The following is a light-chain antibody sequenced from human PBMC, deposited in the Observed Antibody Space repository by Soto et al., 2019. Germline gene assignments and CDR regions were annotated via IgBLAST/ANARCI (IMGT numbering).Light chain of an antibody. CDR3: SSYAGSNNLV. CDR2: EVS. V-gene: IGLV2-8*01. J-gene: IGLJ2*01. Sequence: QSALTQPPSASGSPGQSVTNSCTGTSSDVGGYNYVSWYQQHPGKAPKLMIYEVSKRPSGVPDRFSGSKSGNTASLTVSGLQAEDEADYYCSSYAGSNNLVFGGGTKLPS. CDR1: SSDVGGYNY.